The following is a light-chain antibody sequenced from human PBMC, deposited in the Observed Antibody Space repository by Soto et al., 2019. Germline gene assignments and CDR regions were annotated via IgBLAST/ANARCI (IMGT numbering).Light chain of an antibody. Sequence: EIVLTQSPGTLSLSSGERATLSCRASQSISSSYVAWYQQKPGQAPRLLIYGATSRATGIPDRFRGSGSGTDFTLTISRLATEDFAVYYCQQYGSSLFTFGQGTKLEIK. CDR2: GAT. CDR3: QQYGSSLFT. CDR1: QSISSSY. V-gene: IGKV3-20*01. J-gene: IGKJ2*01.